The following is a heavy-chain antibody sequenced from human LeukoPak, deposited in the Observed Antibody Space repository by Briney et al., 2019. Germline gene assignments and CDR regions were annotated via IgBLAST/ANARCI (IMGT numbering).Heavy chain of an antibody. CDR3: ARGVGGYCSGGSCYSAPNWFDP. V-gene: IGHV4-4*07. Sequence: SETLSLTCTVSGGSISSYYWSWIRQPAGKGLEWIGCIYTSGSTNYNPSLRSRVTISVDTSKNQNQFSLKLSTVTAADTAVYYCARGVGGYCSGGSCYSAPNWFDPWGQGTLVTVSS. CDR1: GGSISSYY. CDR2: IYTSGST. J-gene: IGHJ5*02. D-gene: IGHD2-15*01.